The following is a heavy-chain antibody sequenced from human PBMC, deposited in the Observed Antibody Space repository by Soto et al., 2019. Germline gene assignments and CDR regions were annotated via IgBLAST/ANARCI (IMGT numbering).Heavy chain of an antibody. J-gene: IGHJ4*02. V-gene: IGHV4-34*01. CDR3: ARSYGSSWYMTFDY. CDR2: INHSGST. Sequence: QVHLQQWGAGLLKPSETLSLTCAVYGECFSGYYWSWNRQPPGKGLEWIGEINHSGSTNYNPSLKSRVTISVDTSKNQFSLKLSSVTAADTAVYYCARSYGSSWYMTFDYWGQGTLVTVSS. CDR1: GECFSGYY. D-gene: IGHD6-13*01.